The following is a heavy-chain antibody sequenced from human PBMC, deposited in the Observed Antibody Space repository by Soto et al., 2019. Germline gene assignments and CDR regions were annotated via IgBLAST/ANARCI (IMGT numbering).Heavy chain of an antibody. J-gene: IGHJ6*02. CDR2: ISAYNGNT. CDR1: GYTFTSYG. D-gene: IGHD4-4*01. CDR3: ARVTVTTPNRVYYYYGMDV. Sequence: GASVKVSCKASGYTFTSYGISWVRQAPGQGLEWMGWISAYNGNTNYAQKLQGRVTMTTDTSTSTAYMELRSLRSDDTAVYYCARVTVTTPNRVYYYYGMDVWGQGTTVTVSS. V-gene: IGHV1-18*01.